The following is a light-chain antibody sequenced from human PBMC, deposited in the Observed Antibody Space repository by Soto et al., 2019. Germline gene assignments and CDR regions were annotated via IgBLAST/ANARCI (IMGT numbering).Light chain of an antibody. Sequence: DIQLTQSPSFLSASVGNRVSITCRASQGITSFLAWYQQIPGKAPTLLIYTASTLQSGVPPRFSGSGSGTEFTLTISSLQPEDFGTYYWQQLNSYPLTFGGGTRVAIK. CDR2: TAS. V-gene: IGKV1-9*01. CDR1: QGITSF. CDR3: QQLNSYPLT. J-gene: IGKJ4*01.